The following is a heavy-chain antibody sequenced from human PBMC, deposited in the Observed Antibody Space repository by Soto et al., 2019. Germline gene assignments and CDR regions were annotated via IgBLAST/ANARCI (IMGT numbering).Heavy chain of an antibody. CDR2: IYSGGST. V-gene: IGHV3-66*01. CDR1: GFTVSSNY. Sequence: GGSLRLSCAASGFTVSSNYMSWVRQAPGKGLEWVSVIYSGGSTYYADSVKGRFTISRDNSKNTLYLQMNSLRAEDTAVYYCARSPGESHYYGDYDPYFDYWGKGTLVTVSS. CDR3: ARSPGESHYYGDYDPYFDY. D-gene: IGHD4-17*01. J-gene: IGHJ4*02.